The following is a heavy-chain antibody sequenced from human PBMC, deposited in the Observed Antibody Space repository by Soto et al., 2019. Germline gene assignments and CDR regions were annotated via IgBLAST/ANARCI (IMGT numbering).Heavy chain of an antibody. CDR3: ARGRARYYSNYYYGMDV. CDR1: GGSFRNYY. CDR2: INHSGST. V-gene: IGHV4-34*01. Sequence: SETLSLTCGVYGGSFRNYYWSWIRQPPGKGLEWIGEINHSGSTNYNPSLESRVTISVDTSKNQFSLKLSSVTAADTAVYYCARGRARYYSNYYYGMDVWGQGTTVTVSS. J-gene: IGHJ6*02. D-gene: IGHD3-10*01.